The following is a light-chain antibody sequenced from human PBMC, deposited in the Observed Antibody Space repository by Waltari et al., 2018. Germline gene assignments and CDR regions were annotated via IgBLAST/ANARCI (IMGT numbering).Light chain of an antibody. J-gene: IGKJ2*01. CDR2: DAS. Sequence: EIVMTQSPATLSVSPGERATLSCRASQSVSSNLAWYQQKLGQAPRLLIYDASTRATGIPARFSGSGSGTEFTLTISSLQSEDFAVYYCQQYSNWPPYTFGQGTKLEIK. V-gene: IGKV3-15*01. CDR3: QQYSNWPPYT. CDR1: QSVSSN.